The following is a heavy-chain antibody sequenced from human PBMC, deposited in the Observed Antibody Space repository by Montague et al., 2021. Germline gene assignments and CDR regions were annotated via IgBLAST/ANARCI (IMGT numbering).Heavy chain of an antibody. CDR2: ISTDGSST. CDR1: GFTFSSYW. Sequence: SLRLSCAASGFTFSSYWMHWVRQAPGKGLVWVSRISTDGSSTTYADSVKGRFTTSRDNAKNMLHLQMNSQRAEDTAVYYCTFYKFRETPRGFDYWGQGTLVTVSA. V-gene: IGHV3-74*01. D-gene: IGHD3-10*01. CDR3: TFYKFRETPRGFDY. J-gene: IGHJ4*02.